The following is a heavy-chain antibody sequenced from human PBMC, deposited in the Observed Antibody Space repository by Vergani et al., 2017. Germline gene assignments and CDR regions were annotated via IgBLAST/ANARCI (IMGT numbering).Heavy chain of an antibody. CDR3: AKGSTYYYDSSGYYGDY. CDR2: ISWNSGSI. J-gene: IGHJ4*02. CDR1: GFTFDDYA. Sequence: EVQLVESGGGLVQPGRSLRLSCAASGFTFDDYAMHWVRPAPGKGLEWVSGISWNSGSIGYADSVKGRFTISRDNAKNSLYLQMNSLRAEDTALYYCAKGSTYYYDSSGYYGDYWGQGTLVTVSS. V-gene: IGHV3-9*01. D-gene: IGHD3-22*01.